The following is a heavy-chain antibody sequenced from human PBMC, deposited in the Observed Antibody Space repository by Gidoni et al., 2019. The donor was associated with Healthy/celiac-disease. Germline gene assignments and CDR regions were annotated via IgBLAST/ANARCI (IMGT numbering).Heavy chain of an antibody. CDR3: ARGRNYGDWYNWFDP. D-gene: IGHD4-17*01. V-gene: IGHV4-34*01. Sequence: QVQLQQWGAGLLKPSATLSLTCAVYGGSFSGYYWSWIRQPPGKGLEWIGEINHSGSTNYNPSLKSRVTISVDTSKNQFSLKLSSVTAADTAVYYCARGRNYGDWYNWFDPWGQGTLVTVSS. CDR2: INHSGST. CDR1: GGSFSGYY. J-gene: IGHJ5*02.